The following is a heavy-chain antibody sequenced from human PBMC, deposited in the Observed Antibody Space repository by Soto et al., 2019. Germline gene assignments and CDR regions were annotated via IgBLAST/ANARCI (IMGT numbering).Heavy chain of an antibody. CDR3: ARSDCSSTSCYRGIGWFDP. V-gene: IGHV5-51*01. D-gene: IGHD2-2*01. CDR1: GYSFTSYW. J-gene: IGHJ5*02. CDR2: IYPADSDT. Sequence: GESLKISCKGSGYSFTSYWIGWVRQMPGKGLEWMGIIYPADSDTRYSPSFQGQVTISADKSISTAYLQWSSLKASDTAMYYCARSDCSSTSCYRGIGWFDPWGQGTLVTVSS.